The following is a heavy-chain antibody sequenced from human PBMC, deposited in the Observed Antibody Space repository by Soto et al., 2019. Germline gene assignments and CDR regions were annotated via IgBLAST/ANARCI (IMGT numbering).Heavy chain of an antibody. Sequence: QLQLQESGSGLVKPSQTLSLTCAVSAGSISSGGYSWSWIRQPPGKGLGWIGYIYHSGSTYYNPSLKSRVDISRDRYKNQFSLQLRSLTAADTAVYYCAREAAAGGGWFDPCGQGTLVTVSS. CDR3: AREAAAGGGWFDP. J-gene: IGHJ5*02. D-gene: IGHD6-13*01. CDR1: AGSISSGGYS. V-gene: IGHV4-30-2*01. CDR2: IYHSGST.